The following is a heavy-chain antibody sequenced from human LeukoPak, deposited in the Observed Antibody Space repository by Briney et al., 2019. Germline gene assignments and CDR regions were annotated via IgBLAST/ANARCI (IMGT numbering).Heavy chain of an antibody. V-gene: IGHV4-34*01. CDR1: GGSFSGYY. CDR2: ITHSGST. D-gene: IGHD3-22*01. CDR3: ARGLHYYDSSGYWYYFDY. Sequence: SETLSLTCAVYGGSFSGYYWSWIRQPPGKGLEWIGEITHSGSTNYNPSLKSRVTISVDTSKNQFSLKLSSVTAADTAVYYCARGLHYYDSSGYWYYFDYWGQGTLVTVSS. J-gene: IGHJ4*02.